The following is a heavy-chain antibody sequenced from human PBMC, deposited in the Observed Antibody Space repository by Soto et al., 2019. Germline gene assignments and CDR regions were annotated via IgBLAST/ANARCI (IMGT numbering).Heavy chain of an antibody. CDR3: ARGPSYSDSYFDH. D-gene: IGHD4-17*01. V-gene: IGHV3-30*03. Sequence: QVQLVESGGGAVQPGGSRRLSCAASELTFSNYAMHWVRQAPGKGLQWLAVISYDGNNKYYADSVEGRFTISRDNSKNTAYLQMNSLRLEDTAVYYCARGPSYSDSYFDHWGQGTLVTVSS. CDR2: ISYDGNNK. CDR1: ELTFSNYA. J-gene: IGHJ4*02.